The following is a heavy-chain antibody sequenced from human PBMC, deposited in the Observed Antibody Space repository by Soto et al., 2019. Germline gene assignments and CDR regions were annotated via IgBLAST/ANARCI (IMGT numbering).Heavy chain of an antibody. CDR3: AKGGPDAFCGGGRRYFES. CDR2: IIWNGKLT. Sequence: EVHLVDSGGGFAQPGRSLSLSCADSGFTFDDFAMHWVRRVPGKGLAWVSSIIWNGKLTGYADSVKGRFIISRDNAKNSVYLQLNSRRREDTTLYYCAKGGPDAFCGGGRRYFESWGQVTQATASS. J-gene: IGHJ4*02. CDR1: GFTFDDFA. D-gene: IGHD2-21*01. V-gene: IGHV3-9*01.